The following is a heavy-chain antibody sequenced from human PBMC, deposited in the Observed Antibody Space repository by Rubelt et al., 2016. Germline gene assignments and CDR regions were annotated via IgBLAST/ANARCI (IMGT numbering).Heavy chain of an antibody. D-gene: IGHD6-13*01. V-gene: IGHV4-39*01. CDR1: GGSISSGVYY. CDR2: AYYSGNA. Sequence: QVQLQESGPGLVKPSETLSLTCAVSGGSISSGVYYGGWIRQPPGKGLEWIGNAYYSGNAYYNPSLKSRVPISLDTSKDQLSLKLSSVTAAETAVYYCARHEQQLAAFDIWGPGTMVTVSS. J-gene: IGHJ3*02. CDR3: ARHEQQLAAFDI.